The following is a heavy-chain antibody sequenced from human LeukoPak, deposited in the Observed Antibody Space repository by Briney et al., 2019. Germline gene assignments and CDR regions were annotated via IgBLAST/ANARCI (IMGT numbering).Heavy chain of an antibody. D-gene: IGHD1-26*01. Sequence: GGSLRLSCAASGFTFSSYSMNWVRQAPGKGLEWVSSISSSSSYIYYADSVKGRFTISRDNAKNSPYLQMNSLRAEDTAVYYCARDRAMEVGAYYFDYWGQGTLVTVSS. CDR3: ARDRAMEVGAYYFDY. V-gene: IGHV3-21*01. J-gene: IGHJ4*02. CDR2: ISSSSSYI. CDR1: GFTFSSYS.